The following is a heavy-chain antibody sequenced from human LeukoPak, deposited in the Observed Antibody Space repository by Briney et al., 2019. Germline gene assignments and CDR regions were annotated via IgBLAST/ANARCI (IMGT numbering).Heavy chain of an antibody. CDR1: GYTFTSYG. D-gene: IGHD3-22*01. Sequence: GASVKVSCKASGYTFTSYGISWVRQAPGQGLEWMGWISAYNGNTNYAQKLQGRVTMTTDTSTSTAYMELRSLRSDDTAVYYCARDYYDSSGDYYGMDVWGQGTTVTVSS. CDR2: ISAYNGNT. J-gene: IGHJ6*02. V-gene: IGHV1-18*01. CDR3: ARDYYDSSGDYYGMDV.